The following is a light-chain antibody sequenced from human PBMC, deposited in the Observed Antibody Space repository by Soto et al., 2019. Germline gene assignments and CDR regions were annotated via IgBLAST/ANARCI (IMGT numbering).Light chain of an antibody. J-gene: IGKJ2*01. Sequence: DIVMTQSPLSLPVTPGEPASISCRSSQSLLHSNGYNYLDWYLQKPGQSPQLLIYLVSNRASGVPDRFSGSGSGTDFTLKTSRVEAEDVGVYYCMQALQTPYTFGHGTKLEIK. CDR1: QSLLHSNGYNY. CDR2: LVS. V-gene: IGKV2-28*01. CDR3: MQALQTPYT.